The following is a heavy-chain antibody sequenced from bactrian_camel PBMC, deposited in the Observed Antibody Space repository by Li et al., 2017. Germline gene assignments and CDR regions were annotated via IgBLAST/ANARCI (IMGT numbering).Heavy chain of an antibody. Sequence: VQLVESGGGLVQPGGSLRLSCAASGFSFSSYGMSWVRQASGKGLEWVSGVYNDGSTTGYADSVKGRFTISKDNKKNTLHLQMNNVKPEDTGMYYCAARLVACGTVIDFDPDIYDYRHWGQGTQVTVS. J-gene: IGHJ4*01. V-gene: IGHV3S7*01. CDR2: VYNDGSTT. D-gene: IGHD2*01. CDR3: AARLVACGTVIDFDPDIYDYRH. CDR1: GFSFSSYG.